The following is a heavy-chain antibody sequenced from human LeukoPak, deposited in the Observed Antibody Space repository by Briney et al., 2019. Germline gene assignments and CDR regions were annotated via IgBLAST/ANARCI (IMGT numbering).Heavy chain of an antibody. J-gene: IGHJ3*02. D-gene: IGHD2-2*01. Sequence: PSETLSLTCTVSGGSISSYYWSWIRQPPGKGLEWIGYIYYSGSTNYNPSLKSRVTISVDTSKNQLSLKLSSVTAADTAVYYCARHRSHCSSSSCYFVGRIDAFDIRGQGTMVTVSS. CDR1: GGSISSYY. V-gene: IGHV4-59*08. CDR2: IYYSGST. CDR3: ARHRSHCSSSSCYFVGRIDAFDI.